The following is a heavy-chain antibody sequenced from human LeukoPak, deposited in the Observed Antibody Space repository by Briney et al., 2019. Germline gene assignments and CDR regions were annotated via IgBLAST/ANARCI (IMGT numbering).Heavy chain of an antibody. CDR2: ISSSSSYI. CDR3: ARTPTTGWFDP. J-gene: IGHJ5*02. Sequence: GGSLRLSCAASRFTFSSYSMNWVRQAPGKELEWVSSISSSSSYIYYADSVKGRFTISRDNAKNSLYLQMNSLRAEDTAVYYCARTPTTGWFDPWGQGTLVTVSS. D-gene: IGHD1-1*01. CDR1: RFTFSSYS. V-gene: IGHV3-21*01.